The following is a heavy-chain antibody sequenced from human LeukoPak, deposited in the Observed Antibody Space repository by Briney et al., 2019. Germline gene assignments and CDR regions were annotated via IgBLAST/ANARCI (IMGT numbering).Heavy chain of an antibody. CDR2: INHSGST. J-gene: IGHJ4*02. Sequence: SETLSLTCAVYGGSFSGYYWSWIRQPPGKGLEWIGEINHSGSTNYNPSLKSRVTISVDTSKNQFSLQLSSVTAADTAVYYCARRYFDYWGQGTLVTVSS. V-gene: IGHV4-34*01. CDR1: GGSFSGYY. CDR3: ARRYFDY.